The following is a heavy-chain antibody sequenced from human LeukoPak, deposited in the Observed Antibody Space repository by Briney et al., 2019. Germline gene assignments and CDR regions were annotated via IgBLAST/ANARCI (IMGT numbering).Heavy chain of an antibody. CDR1: GFIFDNYG. D-gene: IGHD1-1*01. Sequence: GGSLRLSCAASGFIFDNYGMHWVRQAPGKGLEWVAFIRYGGSNKYYVDSMKGRFTISRDNSKNTLYLQMNSLRVEDTAVYYCVRYHWNDYWGQGTLVTVSS. V-gene: IGHV3-30*02. CDR3: VRYHWNDY. J-gene: IGHJ4*02. CDR2: IRYGGSNK.